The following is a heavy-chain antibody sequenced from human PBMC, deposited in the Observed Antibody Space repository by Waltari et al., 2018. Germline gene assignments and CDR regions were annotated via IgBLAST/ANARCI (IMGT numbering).Heavy chain of an antibody. J-gene: IGHJ4*02. Sequence: QVQLVESGGGLVKPGGSLRLSCAASVFTFSYYYMRWIRQAPGKGLEWVSYISSSGSTIYYADSVKGRFTITRDNAKNSLDLQMNSLRAEDTAVYYCARDQWLNSWSQDYWGQGTLVTVSS. V-gene: IGHV3-11*04. CDR1: VFTFSYYY. D-gene: IGHD6-13*01. CDR3: ARDQWLNSWSQDY. CDR2: ISSSGSTI.